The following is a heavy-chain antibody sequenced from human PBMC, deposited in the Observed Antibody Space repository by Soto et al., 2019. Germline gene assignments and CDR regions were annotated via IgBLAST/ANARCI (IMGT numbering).Heavy chain of an antibody. CDR2: ILYDGSKK. V-gene: IGHV3-30-3*01. CDR1: GFSFSDYA. D-gene: IGHD3-9*01. Sequence: LRLSCAASGFSFSDYAIHWVRQAPGKGLEWVAVILYDGSKKYYADSVKGRFTISRDNAKNTLFLQMNSLRPEDTAVYYCVRGPDMLSFTNYFDYWGQGAPVTVSS. CDR3: VRGPDMLSFTNYFDY. J-gene: IGHJ4*02.